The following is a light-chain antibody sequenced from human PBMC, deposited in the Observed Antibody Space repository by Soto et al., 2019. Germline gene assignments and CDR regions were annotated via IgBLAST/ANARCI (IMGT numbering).Light chain of an antibody. J-gene: IGLJ1*01. V-gene: IGLV2-14*01. CDR3: TSYTGSSTLYV. Sequence: QSVLTQPASVSGYPGQSITISCTGTSSDVGGYDYVSWYQQYPGKAPKLMICEVSNRPSGVSNRFSGSKSGNTASLTISGLQAADEADYYCTSYTGSSTLYVFGTGTKVTVL. CDR1: SSDVGGYDY. CDR2: EVS.